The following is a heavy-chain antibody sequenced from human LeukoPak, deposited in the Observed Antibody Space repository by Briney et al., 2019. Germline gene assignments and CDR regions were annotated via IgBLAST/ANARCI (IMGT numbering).Heavy chain of an antibody. CDR3: ARVAFCGGDCYSNY. CDR1: GGTFSSYA. J-gene: IGHJ4*02. V-gene: IGHV1-69*01. Sequence: SVKVSCTASGGTFSSYAISWVRQAPGQGLEWMGGIIPIFGTANYAQKFQGRVTITADESTSTAYMELSSLRSEDTAVYYCARVAFCGGDCYSNYWGQGTLVTVSS. CDR2: IIPIFGTA. D-gene: IGHD2-21*02.